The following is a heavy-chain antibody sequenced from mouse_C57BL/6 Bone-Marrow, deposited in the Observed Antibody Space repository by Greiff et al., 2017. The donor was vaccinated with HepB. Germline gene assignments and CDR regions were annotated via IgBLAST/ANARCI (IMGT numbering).Heavy chain of an antibody. CDR3: ARGLFFDY. Sequence: QVQLQQSGAELVKPGASVKLSCKASGYTFTSYWMQWVKQRPGQGLEWIGEIDPSDSYTNYNQKFKGKATLTVDTSSSTAYMQLSSLTSEDSAVYYCARGLFFDYWGQGTTLTVSS. CDR2: IDPSDSYT. CDR1: GYTFTSYW. J-gene: IGHJ2*01. V-gene: IGHV1-50*01.